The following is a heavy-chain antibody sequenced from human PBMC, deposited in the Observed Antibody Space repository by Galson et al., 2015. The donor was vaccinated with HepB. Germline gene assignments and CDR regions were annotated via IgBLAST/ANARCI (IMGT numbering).Heavy chain of an antibody. D-gene: IGHD3-3*01. CDR2: FVPRDDST. J-gene: IGHJ4*02. CDR3: ASGIPRRGQWSDPNPFDY. Sequence: SLRLSCAASGFTFSSYDMSWVRQAPGKGLEWVSTFVPRDDSTHYADSVRGRFTISRDNSRNTLYLQMNSLRAEDTAVYYCASGIPRRGQWSDPNPFDYWGQGTLVTVSS. CDR1: GFTFSSYD. V-gene: IGHV3-23*01.